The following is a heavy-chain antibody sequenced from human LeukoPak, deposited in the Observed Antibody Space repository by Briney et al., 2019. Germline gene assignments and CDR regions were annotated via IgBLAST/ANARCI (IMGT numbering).Heavy chain of an antibody. D-gene: IGHD5-18*01. Sequence: PGGSLRLSCVASGFTFSSYAMSWVRQAPGKGLEWVSLISGSGGSTDYADSVKGRFTISRDNSKNTLYLQMNSLRAEDTAVYYCAKATTWIHPWFFDYWGQGTLVTVSS. CDR1: GFTFSSYA. V-gene: IGHV3-23*01. CDR2: ISGSGGST. CDR3: AKATTWIHPWFFDY. J-gene: IGHJ4*02.